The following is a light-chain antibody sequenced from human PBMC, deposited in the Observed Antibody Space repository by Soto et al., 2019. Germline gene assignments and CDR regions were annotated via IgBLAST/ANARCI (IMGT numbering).Light chain of an antibody. V-gene: IGLV2-14*01. CDR2: DVS. CDR3: SSYTSSSTLV. J-gene: IGLJ2*01. Sequence: QSALTQPASVSGSPGQSITISCTGTSSDVDAYNYVSWYQQHPGKAPKLMIYDVSNRPSGVSNRFSGSKSGNTASLTISGLQAEDEADYYCSSYTSSSTLVFGGGTKVTVL. CDR1: SSDVDAYNY.